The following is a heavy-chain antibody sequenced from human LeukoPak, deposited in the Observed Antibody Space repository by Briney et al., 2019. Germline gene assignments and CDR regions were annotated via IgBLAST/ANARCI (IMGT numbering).Heavy chain of an antibody. V-gene: IGHV4-4*07. D-gene: IGHD6-19*01. J-gene: IGHJ4*02. CDR2: IYTSGST. CDR3: ARPVTARGGSGWPQHIDY. Sequence: SETLSLTCTVSGGSISSYYWSWIRQPAGKGLEWIGRIYTSGSTNYNPSLKSRVTISVDPSKNQFSLTLTSVTTADTAVYYCARPVTARGGSGWPQHIDYWGQGTLVSVSS. CDR1: GGSISSYY.